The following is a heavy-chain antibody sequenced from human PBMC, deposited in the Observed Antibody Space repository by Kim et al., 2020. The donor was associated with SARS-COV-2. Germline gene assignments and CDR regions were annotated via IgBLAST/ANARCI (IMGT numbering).Heavy chain of an antibody. Sequence: GGSLRLSCAASGFTVSTNYMNWVRQAPGKGLEWVSSIYSGGSTFYAGSVKGRFTVSRDSSKNTVFLQMNSLRAEDTAVYYCARGSDGSNFFDYWGQGTLVTVSS. J-gene: IGHJ4*02. CDR3: ARGSDGSNFFDY. V-gene: IGHV3-53*01. CDR1: GFTVSTNY. CDR2: IYSGGST. D-gene: IGHD6-13*01.